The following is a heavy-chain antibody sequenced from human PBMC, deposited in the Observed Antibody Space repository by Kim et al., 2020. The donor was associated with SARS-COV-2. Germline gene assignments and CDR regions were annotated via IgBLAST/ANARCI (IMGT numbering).Heavy chain of an antibody. CDR3: ARHQPADTCMDV. Sequence: NYSPSFQGHVTISADKSISTAYLQGSSLKASDTAMYYCARHQPADTCMDVWGQGTTVTVSS. J-gene: IGHJ6*02. D-gene: IGHD5-18*01. V-gene: IGHV5-10-1*01.